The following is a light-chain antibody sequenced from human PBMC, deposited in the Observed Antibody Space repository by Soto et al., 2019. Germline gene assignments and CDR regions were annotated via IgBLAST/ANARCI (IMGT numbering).Light chain of an antibody. Sequence: EIVLTQSPGTLYLSPGERTTLSCRASQSISSSYLAWYQQKPGQAPRLLVYGASSRATGIPDRFSGSGSGTDFTLTISRLEPEDFALYYCQQYSSTVWTLGQGTKVEIK. V-gene: IGKV3-20*01. CDR1: QSISSSY. CDR2: GAS. J-gene: IGKJ1*01. CDR3: QQYSSTVWT.